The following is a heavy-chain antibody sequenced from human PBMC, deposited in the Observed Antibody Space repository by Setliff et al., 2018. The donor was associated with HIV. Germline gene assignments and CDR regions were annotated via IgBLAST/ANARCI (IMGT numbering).Heavy chain of an antibody. D-gene: IGHD3-3*01. J-gene: IGHJ6*03. CDR1: GYTFSAYY. V-gene: IGHV1-2*02. CDR3: ARVDDFWSGPNTAGYMDV. CDR2: IDPNSAGT. Sequence: ASVKVSCKASGYTFSAYYMYWVRQAPGQGLEWMGWIDPNSAGTNYAQKFQGRVTMTRDTSISTAYMELSGLRSDDTAVYYCARVDDFWSGPNTAGYMDVWGKGTTVTVSS.